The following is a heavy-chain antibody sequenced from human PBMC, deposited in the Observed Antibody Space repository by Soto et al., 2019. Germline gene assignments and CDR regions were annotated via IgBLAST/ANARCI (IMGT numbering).Heavy chain of an antibody. J-gene: IGHJ5*02. CDR1: GFSFSDYY. V-gene: IGHV3-11*01. D-gene: IGHD6-13*01. CDR2: ISSSGGTK. Sequence: GGSLRLSCAASGFSFSDYYMTWIRQAPGKGLEWVSYISSSGGTKYHADSVKGRFTISRDNAKSSLYLQMNSLRAEDTAVYYCARGYSSSWTYNWFDPWGQGTLVTVSS. CDR3: ARGYSSSWTYNWFDP.